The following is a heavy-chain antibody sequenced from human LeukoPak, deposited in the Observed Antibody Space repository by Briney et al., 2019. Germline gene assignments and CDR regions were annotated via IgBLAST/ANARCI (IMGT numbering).Heavy chain of an antibody. CDR3: ARDGSIAAAGDEGGY. CDR2: INPSGGST. CDR1: GYTFTSYY. J-gene: IGHJ4*02. V-gene: IGHV1-46*01. D-gene: IGHD6-13*01. Sequence: ASVKVPCKASGYTFTSYYMHWVRQAPGQGLEWMGIINPSGGSTSYAQKFQGRVTMTRDTSTSTVYMELSSLRSEDTAVYYCARDGSIAAAGDEGGYWGQGTLVTVSS.